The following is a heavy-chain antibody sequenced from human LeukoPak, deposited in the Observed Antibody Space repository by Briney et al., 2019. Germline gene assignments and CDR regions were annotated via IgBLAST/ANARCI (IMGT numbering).Heavy chain of an antibody. D-gene: IGHD3-10*01. CDR3: ARDYVSGSFGP. CDR2: ISYDGTHK. J-gene: IGHJ5*02. Sequence: PGGSLRLSCAASGFSFSSSAMHWVRQAPGKGLEWLAVISYDGTHKVYADSVKGRFTISRDNAKNTVYLQMNSLRAEDTAVYYCARDYVSGSFGPWGQGTLVTVSS. CDR1: GFSFSSSA. V-gene: IGHV3-30*04.